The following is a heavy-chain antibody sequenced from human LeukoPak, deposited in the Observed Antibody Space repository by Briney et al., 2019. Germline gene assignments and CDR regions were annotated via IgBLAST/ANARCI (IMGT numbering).Heavy chain of an antibody. J-gene: IGHJ6*03. V-gene: IGHV3-53*01. D-gene: IGHD2-2*01. Sequence: GGSLRLSCAASGLIVTYNYMSWVRQAPGKGLEWLSVIYSGGMTHYADSVKGRFIISRDNSKNTLYLQMNRLRVDDTAVYYCYARPVLPAAFLPSGNYMDVWGKGTTVTVSS. CDR1: GLIVTYNY. CDR3: YARPVLPAAFLPSGNYMDV. CDR2: IYSGGMT.